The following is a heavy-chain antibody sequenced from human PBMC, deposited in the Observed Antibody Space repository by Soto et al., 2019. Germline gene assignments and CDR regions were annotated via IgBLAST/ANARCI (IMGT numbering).Heavy chain of an antibody. J-gene: IGHJ4*02. Sequence: QVQLVESGGGVVQPGRSLRLSCAASGFTFSSYGMHWVRQAPAKGLEWVAVIWYDGSNKYNADSVKGRFTISRDNSKNTLYLQMNSLRAEDTAVYYCAREFWSGPFDYWGQGTLVTVSS. CDR3: AREFWSGPFDY. CDR1: GFTFSSYG. D-gene: IGHD3-3*01. V-gene: IGHV3-33*01. CDR2: IWYDGSNK.